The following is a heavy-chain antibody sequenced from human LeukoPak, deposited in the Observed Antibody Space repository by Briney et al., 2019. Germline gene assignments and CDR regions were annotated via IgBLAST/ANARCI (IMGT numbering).Heavy chain of an antibody. Sequence: ASVKVSCKASGYTFTGYYMHWVRQAPGQGLEWMGWINPNSGGTNYAQKFQGRVTMTRDTSISTAYMELSRLRSDDTAVYYCALRGWVAAAGTWNYYYMDVWGKGTTVTVSS. D-gene: IGHD6-13*01. CDR1: GYTFTGYY. J-gene: IGHJ6*03. CDR3: ALRGWVAAAGTWNYYYMDV. V-gene: IGHV1-2*02. CDR2: INPNSGGT.